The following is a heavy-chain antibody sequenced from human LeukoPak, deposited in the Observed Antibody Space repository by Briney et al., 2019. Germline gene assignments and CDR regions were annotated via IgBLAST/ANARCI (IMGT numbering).Heavy chain of an antibody. CDR1: GFTFSSYG. CDR2: ISNDGSNK. J-gene: IGHJ4*02. CDR3: ARDARDYYNGGGYYLDY. V-gene: IGHV3-30*03. D-gene: IGHD3-22*01. Sequence: PGGSLRLSCAASGFTFSSYGMHWVRQAPGKGLEWVAVISNDGSNKYYADSVKGRFTVSGDNSKNTLFLQMNSLRAEDTAVYYCARDARDYYNGGGYYLDYWGQGTLVTVSS.